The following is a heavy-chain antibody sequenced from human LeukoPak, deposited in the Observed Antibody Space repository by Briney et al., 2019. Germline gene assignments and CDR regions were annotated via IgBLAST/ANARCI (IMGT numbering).Heavy chain of an antibody. D-gene: IGHD2-15*01. V-gene: IGHV3-23*01. CDR2: ISHTGGSP. J-gene: IGHJ6*03. CDR1: GFTFDDYA. Sequence: GGSLRLSCAASGFTFDDYAMHWVRQAPGKGLEWVSSISHTGGSPYYADSVKGRFTVSRDNSKNTLYLQMNSLTVEDTAIYYCAKNADRGAYCRGGSCYPYYYYYMDVWGTGTTVTISS. CDR3: AKNADRGAYCRGGSCYPYYYYYMDV.